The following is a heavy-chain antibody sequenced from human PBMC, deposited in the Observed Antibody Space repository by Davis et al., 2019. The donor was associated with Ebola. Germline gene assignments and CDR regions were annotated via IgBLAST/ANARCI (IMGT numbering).Heavy chain of an antibody. D-gene: IGHD3-3*01. CDR2: IIPIFGTA. Sequence: SVKVSCKASGGTFSSYAISWVRQAPGQGLEWMGGIIPIFGTANYAQKFQGRVTITADESTSTAYMELSSLRSEDTAVYYCATVLVWHYNWFDPWGQGTLVTVSS. V-gene: IGHV1-69*13. CDR1: GGTFSSYA. CDR3: ATVLVWHYNWFDP. J-gene: IGHJ5*02.